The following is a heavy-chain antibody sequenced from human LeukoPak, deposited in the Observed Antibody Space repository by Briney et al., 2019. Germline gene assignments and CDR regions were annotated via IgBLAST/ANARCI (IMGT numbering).Heavy chain of an antibody. CDR1: GFTVSSNY. CDR2: IYSGGST. Sequence: PGGSLRLSCAASGFTVSSNYMSWVRQAPGKGLEWVSVIYSGGSTYYADSVKGRFTISRDNSKNTLYLQMNSLRAEDTAVYYCARSQSRYYFDYWDQGTLVTVSS. V-gene: IGHV3-66*02. J-gene: IGHJ4*02. CDR3: ARSQSRYYFDY.